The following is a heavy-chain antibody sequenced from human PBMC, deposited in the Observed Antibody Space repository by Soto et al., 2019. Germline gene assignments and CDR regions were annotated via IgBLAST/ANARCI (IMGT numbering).Heavy chain of an antibody. CDR2: ISGSGGST. V-gene: IGHV3-23*01. CDR1: GFTFSSYA. J-gene: IGHJ6*02. Sequence: EVQLLESGGGLVQPGGSLRLSCAASGFTFSSYAMSWVRQAPGKGLEWVSAISGSGGSTYYADSVKGRFTISRDNSKNTRYRERNSLRAEDTAVYYCAKDRGGSSPTYYFYGMDVWGQGTTVTVSS. D-gene: IGHD6-13*01. CDR3: AKDRGGSSPTYYFYGMDV.